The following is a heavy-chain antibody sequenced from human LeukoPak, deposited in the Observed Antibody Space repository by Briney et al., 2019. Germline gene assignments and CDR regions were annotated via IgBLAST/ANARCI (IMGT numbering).Heavy chain of an antibody. Sequence: GGSLRLSCAASGVTFSSYSMNWVRQAPGKGLEWVSSISSSSSYIYYADSVKGRFTISRDNAKNSLYLQMNSLRAEDTAVYYCARADLYSSSWYPEVHAFDIWGQGTMVTVSS. CDR1: GVTFSSYS. CDR3: ARADLYSSSWYPEVHAFDI. J-gene: IGHJ3*02. CDR2: ISSSSSYI. V-gene: IGHV3-21*01. D-gene: IGHD6-13*01.